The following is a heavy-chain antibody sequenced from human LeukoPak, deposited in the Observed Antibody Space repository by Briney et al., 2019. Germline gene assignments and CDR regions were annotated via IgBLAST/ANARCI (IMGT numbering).Heavy chain of an antibody. CDR3: ARVYDSSNSGYY. J-gene: IGHJ4*02. CDR2: IKQDGSEK. Sequence: GGSLRLSCAASGFTFSSYWMSWVRQAPGKGLEWVANIKQDGSEKYYVDSVKGGFTISRDTAKNSLYLQMNSLSAEDPAVYYCARVYDSSNSGYYWGQGPLVTVSS. CDR1: GFTFSSYW. V-gene: IGHV3-7*01. D-gene: IGHD4-11*01.